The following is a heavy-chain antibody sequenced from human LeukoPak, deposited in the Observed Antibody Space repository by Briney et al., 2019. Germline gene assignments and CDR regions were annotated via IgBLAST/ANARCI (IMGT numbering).Heavy chain of an antibody. V-gene: IGHV3-20*04. CDR1: GFIVSGDY. D-gene: IGHD2-15*01. CDR3: ARDQGQGVDFFDF. Sequence: GGSLRLSCVVSGFIVSGDYMSWVRQAPGKGLEWASGINWSGVITDYADSVRGRFTISRDNSKSSLYLQMNSLRAEDTALYYCARDQGQGVDFFDFWGQGVLVTVSS. CDR2: INWSGVIT. J-gene: IGHJ4*02.